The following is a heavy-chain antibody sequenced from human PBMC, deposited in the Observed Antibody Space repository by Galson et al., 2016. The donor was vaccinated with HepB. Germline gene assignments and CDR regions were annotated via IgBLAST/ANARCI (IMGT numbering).Heavy chain of an antibody. CDR3: ASGGYCGGDCYSSYFEW. CDR1: GDSFTNYA. Sequence: SVKVSCKVSGDSFTNYAISWLRQAPGQGPEWLGGTIPLFDTTHYAQKFQGRVTITADKSTSTAFMEMRSLKSEETAFYFCASGGYCGGDCYSSYFEWWGQGTLVTVSS. D-gene: IGHD2-21*02. CDR2: TIPLFDTT. V-gene: IGHV1-69*06. J-gene: IGHJ4*02.